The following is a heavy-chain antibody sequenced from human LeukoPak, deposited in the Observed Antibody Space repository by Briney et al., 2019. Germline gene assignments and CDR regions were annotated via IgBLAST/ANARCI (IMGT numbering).Heavy chain of an antibody. D-gene: IGHD4-11*01. Sequence: GGSLRLSCAASGFTVSSKYMSWVRQAPGKGLEWVSALYSGGRTYSADSVKGRFTISRDNSKNTLFLQMDSLRAEDTAVYYCAKDPDGDYSKHWGQGTLVTVSS. CDR3: AKDPDGDYSKH. CDR1: GFTVSSKY. J-gene: IGHJ1*01. V-gene: IGHV3-66*01. CDR2: LYSGGRT.